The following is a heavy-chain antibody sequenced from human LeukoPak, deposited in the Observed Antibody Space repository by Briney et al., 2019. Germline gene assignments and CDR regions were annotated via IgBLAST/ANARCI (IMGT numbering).Heavy chain of an antibody. Sequence: GGSLRLSCAASGFTFSSYAMSWVRQAPGKGLEWVANIKLDGSEKYYVDSVKGRFTISRDNAKNSLYLQMNSLRAEDSAVYYCARDQSPYYWGQGTLVTVSS. CDR3: ARDQSPYY. CDR1: GFTFSSYA. V-gene: IGHV3-7*01. CDR2: IKLDGSEK. J-gene: IGHJ4*02.